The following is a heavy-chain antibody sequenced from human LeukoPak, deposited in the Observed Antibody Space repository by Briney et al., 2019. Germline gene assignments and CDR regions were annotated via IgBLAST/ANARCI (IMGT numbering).Heavy chain of an antibody. V-gene: IGHV2-70*11. D-gene: IGHD3-22*01. CDR1: GFSLSTSGMC. Sequence: SGPALVKPTQTLTLTCTFSGFSLSTSGMCVSWIRQPPGKALEWLARIDWDDDKYYNTSLKTRLTISKDTSKNQVVLTMTNMDPVDTATYYCARISYYDSSGYSPCFDYWGQGTLVTVSS. CDR3: ARISYYDSSGYSPCFDY. CDR2: IDWDDDK. J-gene: IGHJ4*02.